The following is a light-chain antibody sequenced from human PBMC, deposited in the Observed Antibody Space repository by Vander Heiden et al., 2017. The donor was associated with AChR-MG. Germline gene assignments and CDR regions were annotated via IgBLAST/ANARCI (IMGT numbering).Light chain of an antibody. CDR1: QSVSSSY. CDR2: GAS. V-gene: IGKV3-20*01. Sequence: EIVLTQSPGTLSLSPGERATLSCRASQSVSSSYLAWYQQKPGQAPRLLIYGASSRATGIPDRFSGTGSGTDFTLTISRLDPEDFAVYYCLQEGSSLLTFGQRTKVEIK. CDR3: LQEGSSLLT. J-gene: IGKJ1*01.